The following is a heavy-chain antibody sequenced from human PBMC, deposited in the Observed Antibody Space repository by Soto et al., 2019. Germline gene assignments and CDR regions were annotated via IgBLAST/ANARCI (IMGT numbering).Heavy chain of an antibody. D-gene: IGHD3-10*01. Sequence: QVQLVQSGAEVKKPGSSGKVSCKASGGTFSSYAISWVRQAPGQRLEWMGGIIPIFGTANYAQKLQGRVTITADKSTSTAYRRLSSLRSEETAGYYWAGDRRKTLWLGYDGFDPWGQGTLVTVSS. CDR1: GGTFSSYA. V-gene: IGHV1-69*06. J-gene: IGHJ5*02. CDR3: AGDRRKTLWLGYDGFDP. CDR2: IIPIFGTA.